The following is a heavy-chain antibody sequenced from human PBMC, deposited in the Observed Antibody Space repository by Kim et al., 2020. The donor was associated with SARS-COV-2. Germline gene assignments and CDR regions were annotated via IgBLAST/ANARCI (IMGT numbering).Heavy chain of an antibody. V-gene: IGHV4-61*02. Sequence: SETLSLTCTVSGGSISSGSYYWSWIRQPAGKGLEWIGRIYTSGSTNYNPSLKSRVTISVDTSKNQFSLKLSSVTAADTAVYYCARRQGGWYYFDYWGQGTLVTVSS. D-gene: IGHD6-19*01. CDR1: GGSISSGSYY. CDR3: ARRQGGWYYFDY. J-gene: IGHJ4*02. CDR2: IYTSGST.